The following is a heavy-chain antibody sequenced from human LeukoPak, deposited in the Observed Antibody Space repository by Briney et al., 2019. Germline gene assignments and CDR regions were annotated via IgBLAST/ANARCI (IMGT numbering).Heavy chain of an antibody. CDR1: GGSISSSNW. V-gene: IGHV4-4*02. CDR2: IYHSGST. Sequence: SETLSLTCAVSGGSISSSNWWSWVRQPPGKGLEWIGEIYHSGSTNYNPSLKSRVTISVDKSKNQFSLKLSSVTAADTAVYYCARDGYSYGSRLVALDYWGQGTLVTVSS. CDR3: ARDGYSYGSRLVALDY. D-gene: IGHD5-18*01. J-gene: IGHJ4*02.